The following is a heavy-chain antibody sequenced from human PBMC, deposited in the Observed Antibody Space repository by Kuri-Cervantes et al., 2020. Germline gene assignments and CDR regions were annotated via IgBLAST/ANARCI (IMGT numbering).Heavy chain of an antibody. Sequence: LRLSCAVSGDSVSSNSTAWNWIRQSPSRGLEWLGRTYYRLKWYNDYAVSVKSRMTINADTSKNQFSLQLNSVTPEDTAVYYCAREELTLFGVVIYGFDYWGQGVLVTVSS. D-gene: IGHD3-3*01. V-gene: IGHV6-1*01. J-gene: IGHJ4*02. CDR2: TYYRLKWYN. CDR3: AREELTLFGVVIYGFDY. CDR1: GDSVSSNSTA.